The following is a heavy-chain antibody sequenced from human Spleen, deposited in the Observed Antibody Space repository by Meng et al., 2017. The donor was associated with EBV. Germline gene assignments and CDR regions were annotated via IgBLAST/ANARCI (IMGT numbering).Heavy chain of an antibody. J-gene: IGHJ1*01. CDR3: IHGSSTSGSYYSY. CDR1: GFSLTTTGVG. CDR2: IFWDDDK. V-gene: IGHV2-5*02. Sequence: QITLKESGPTLGKPTQTLTLTCSFSGFSLTTTGVGVGWIRQPPGKALEWLALIFWDDDKRYSPSLKSRLTITKDTSKNQVVLRMTSMDPVDTATYFCIHGSSTSGSYYSYWGQGTLVTVSS. D-gene: IGHD3-10*01.